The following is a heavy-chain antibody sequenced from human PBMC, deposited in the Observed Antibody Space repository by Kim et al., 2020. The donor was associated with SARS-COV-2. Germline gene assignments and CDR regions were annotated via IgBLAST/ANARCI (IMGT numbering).Heavy chain of an antibody. V-gene: IGHV4-39*07. D-gene: IGHD3-10*01. J-gene: IGHJ4*02. CDR3: ARGEGSGISEFDY. Sequence: YNPSLKSRITISVDTSKNQFSLKLNSVTAADTAVYYCARGEGSGISEFDYWGQGTLVTVSP.